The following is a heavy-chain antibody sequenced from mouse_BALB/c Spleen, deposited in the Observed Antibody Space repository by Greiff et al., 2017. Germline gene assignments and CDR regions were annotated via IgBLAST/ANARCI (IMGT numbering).Heavy chain of an antibody. CDR3: ARDGYYTSYAMDY. V-gene: IGHV2-6-7*01. CDR2: IWGDGST. J-gene: IGHJ4*01. CDR1: GFSLTGYG. Sequence: VQLQESGPGLVAPSQSLSITCTVSGFSLTGYGVNWVRQPPGKGLEWLGMIWGDGSTDYNSALKSRLSISKDNSKSQVFLKMNSLQTDDTARYYCARDGYYTSYAMDYWGQGTSVTVSS. D-gene: IGHD2-3*01.